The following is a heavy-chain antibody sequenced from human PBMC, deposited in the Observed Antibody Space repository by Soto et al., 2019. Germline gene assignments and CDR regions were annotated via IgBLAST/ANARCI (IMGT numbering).Heavy chain of an antibody. Sequence: PSQTLSLTCAISGDTVSTNSATWNWIRQSPSRGLEWLGRTYYRSKWYNDYGRSLQSRMTINTDTSKNQFSLQLNSVTPEDTAVYYCARLDRYNYYYGMDVWGQGTTVTVSS. J-gene: IGHJ6*02. CDR2: TYYRSKWYN. CDR1: GDTVSTNSAT. V-gene: IGHV6-1*01. CDR3: ARLDRYNYYYGMDV. D-gene: IGHD2-21*02.